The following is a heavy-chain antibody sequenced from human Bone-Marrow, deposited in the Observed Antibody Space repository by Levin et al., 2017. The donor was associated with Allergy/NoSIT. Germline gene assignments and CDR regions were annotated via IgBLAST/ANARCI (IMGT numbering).Heavy chain of an antibody. CDR3: AKAPPYYYDSSGYYSYYFDY. CDR2: ISGSGGST. CDR1: GFTFTSYV. D-gene: IGHD3-22*01. J-gene: IGHJ4*02. Sequence: GGSLRLSCAASGFTFTSYVMNWVRQAPGKGLEWVSAISGSGGSTYYADSVKGRFTISRDHSKNTLYLQMNSLRADDTAVYYCAKAPPYYYDSSGYYSYYFDYWGQGTLVTVSS. V-gene: IGHV3-23*01.